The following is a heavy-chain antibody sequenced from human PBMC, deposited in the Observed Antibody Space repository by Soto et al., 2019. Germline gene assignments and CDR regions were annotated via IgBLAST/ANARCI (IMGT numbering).Heavy chain of an antibody. CDR2: INLSGSSN. CDR1: GCTFTSDY. V-gene: IGHV1-46*01. D-gene: IGHD2-2*02. Sequence: VKVSCKASGCTFTSDYMHWVRQAPGQWLEWMGIINLSGSSNRYAKKFQARATMPRATSTSTVYMELSSLRSEDTAVYYCARVKEEFVVVPAAILDYWGQGTLVTVSS. J-gene: IGHJ4*02. CDR3: ARVKEEFVVVPAAILDY.